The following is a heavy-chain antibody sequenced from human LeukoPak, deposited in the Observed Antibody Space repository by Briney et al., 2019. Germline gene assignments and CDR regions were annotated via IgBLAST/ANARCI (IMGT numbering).Heavy chain of an antibody. CDR2: IKQDGSEK. CDR1: GFTFSSYG. V-gene: IGHV3-7*01. J-gene: IGHJ3*02. D-gene: IGHD6-13*01. CDR3: AKSESSSYYDAFDI. Sequence: GGSLRLSCAASGFTFSSYGMHWVRQAPGKGLEWVANIKQDGSEKYYVDSVRGRFTISRDNAKNSLYLQMNSLRAEDTAVYYCAKSESSSYYDAFDIWGQGTMVTVSS.